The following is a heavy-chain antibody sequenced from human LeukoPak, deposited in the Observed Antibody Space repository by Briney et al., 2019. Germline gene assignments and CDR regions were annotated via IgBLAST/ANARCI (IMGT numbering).Heavy chain of an antibody. CDR1: GYTFTSYG. J-gene: IGHJ3*02. CDR3: ARPDDRGIAAAGTDAFDI. D-gene: IGHD6-13*01. Sequence: ASVKVSCKASGYTFTSYGISWVRQAPGQGLEWMGWINPNSGGTNYAQKFQGRVTMTRDTSISTAYMELSRLRSDDTAVYYCARPDDRGIAAAGTDAFDIWGQGTMVTASS. CDR2: INPNSGGT. V-gene: IGHV1-2*02.